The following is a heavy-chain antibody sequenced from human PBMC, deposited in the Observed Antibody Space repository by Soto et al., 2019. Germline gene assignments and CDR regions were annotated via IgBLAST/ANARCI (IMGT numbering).Heavy chain of an antibody. J-gene: IGHJ4*02. CDR2: IRSKAYGGTT. V-gene: IGHV3-49*04. CDR3: TRGYSSSWYYYDY. CDR1: GFTFGDYA. Sequence: GGSLRLSCTASGFTFGDYAMSWVRQAPGKWLEWVGFIRSKAYGGTTEYAASVKGRFTISRDDSKSIAYLQMNSLKTEDTAVYYCTRGYSSSWYYYDYWGQGTLVTVSS. D-gene: IGHD6-13*01.